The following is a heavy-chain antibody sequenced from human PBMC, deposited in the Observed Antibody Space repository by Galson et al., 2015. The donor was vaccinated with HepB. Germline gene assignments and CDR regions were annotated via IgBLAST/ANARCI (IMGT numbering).Heavy chain of an antibody. J-gene: IGHJ4*02. CDR1: GFSFRTYA. CDR2: ITGSGSGGRT. V-gene: IGHV3-23*01. CDR3: AKSEYTSGWSN. Sequence: SLRLSCAASGFSFRTYAMDWVRQAPGKGLEWVSAITGSGSGGRTFYADSVKGRFTISRDDSKSILYLQMNSLRAEDTAVYYCAKSEYTSGWSNWGQGSLVTVSS. D-gene: IGHD6-19*01.